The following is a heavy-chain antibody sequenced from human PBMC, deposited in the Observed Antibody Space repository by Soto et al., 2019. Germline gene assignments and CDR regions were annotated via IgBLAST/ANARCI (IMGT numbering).Heavy chain of an antibody. Sequence: GASVKVSCKASGGTFSSYAISWVRQAPGQGLEWMGGIIPIFGTANYAQKFQGRVTITADESTSTAYMELSSLRSEDTAVYYCAREEIITGTTGWFDPWGQGTLVTVSS. CDR3: AREEIITGTTGWFDP. V-gene: IGHV1-69*13. J-gene: IGHJ5*02. D-gene: IGHD1-7*01. CDR2: IIPIFGTA. CDR1: GGTFSSYA.